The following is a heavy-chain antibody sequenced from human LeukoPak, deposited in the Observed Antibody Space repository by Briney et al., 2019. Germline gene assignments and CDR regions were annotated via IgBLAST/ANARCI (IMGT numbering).Heavy chain of an antibody. D-gene: IGHD5-12*01. Sequence: SVKVSCKASGGTFSTYGISWVRQAPGQGLEWMGGIIPRLGTTKNAQRFQGRITISADESTSTAYMELSSLRSEDTAVYYCARWVVATSWSYYFDYWGQGSLVTVSS. CDR3: ARWVVATSWSYYFDY. CDR1: GGTFSTYG. CDR2: IIPRLGTT. J-gene: IGHJ4*02. V-gene: IGHV1-69*13.